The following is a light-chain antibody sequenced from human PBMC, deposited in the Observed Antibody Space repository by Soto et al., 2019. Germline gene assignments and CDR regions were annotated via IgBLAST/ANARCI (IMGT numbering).Light chain of an antibody. V-gene: IGKV1-9*01. CDR3: QQIKTHPRT. J-gene: IGKJ4*01. CDR1: QGIGGY. Sequence: DIQLTQSPSFLSASVGDRVTITCRASQGIGGYLAWYQHKPGKAPNLLMYAASTLQSGVPSRFSGSGSGTEFTLTINSLQPEDFATDYCQQIKTHPRTFGGGTKVDIK. CDR2: AAS.